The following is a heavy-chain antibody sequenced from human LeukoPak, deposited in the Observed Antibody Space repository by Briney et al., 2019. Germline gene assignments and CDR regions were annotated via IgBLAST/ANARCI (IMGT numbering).Heavy chain of an antibody. J-gene: IGHJ5*02. CDR3: ARDWDDGRAERPA. D-gene: IGHD3-22*01. CDR1: GFTVSGNY. V-gene: IGHV3-53*01. CDR2: IYSGGDT. Sequence: GGSLRLSCAASGFTVSGNYMSWFRQAPGKGLECVAVIYSGGDTYYADSVKGRFTISRGKSKNGLYLQMNSLRAEDTAVYYCARDWDDGRAERPAWGQGTLVTVSS.